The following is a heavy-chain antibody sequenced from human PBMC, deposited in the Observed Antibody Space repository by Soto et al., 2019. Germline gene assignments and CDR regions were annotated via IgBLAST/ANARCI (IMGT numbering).Heavy chain of an antibody. CDR2: ISGSGGST. J-gene: IGHJ3*02. D-gene: IGHD3-10*01. Sequence: PGGSLRLSCAASGFTFSSYAMSWVRQAPGKGLEWVSAISGSGGSTYYADSVKGRFTISRDNSKNTLYLQMNSLRAEDTAVYYCAKDYYDGSGSPLRPHDAFDIWGQGTMVTVSS. V-gene: IGHV3-23*01. CDR3: AKDYYDGSGSPLRPHDAFDI. CDR1: GFTFSSYA.